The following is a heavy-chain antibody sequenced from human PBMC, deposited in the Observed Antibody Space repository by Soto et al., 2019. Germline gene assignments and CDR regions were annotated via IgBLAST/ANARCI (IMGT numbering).Heavy chain of an antibody. J-gene: IGHJ3*02. Sequence: EVQLVESGGGLVQPGGSLRLSCAASGFTFSSYGMHWVRQAPGKGLVWVSRINSDGSSTSYADSVKGRFTISRDNAKNTLYLQMNSLRAEDTAVYYCARSQALANDAFDIWGQGTMVTVSS. V-gene: IGHV3-74*01. CDR2: INSDGSST. CDR3: ARSQALANDAFDI. CDR1: GFTFSSYG. D-gene: IGHD1-1*01.